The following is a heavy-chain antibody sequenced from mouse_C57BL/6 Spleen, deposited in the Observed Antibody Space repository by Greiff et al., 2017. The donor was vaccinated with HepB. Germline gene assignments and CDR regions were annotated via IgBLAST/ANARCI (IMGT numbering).Heavy chain of an antibody. Sequence: QVQLKESGPELVKPGASVKISCKASGYTFTDYYINWVKQRPGQGLEWIGWIFPGSGSTYYNEKFKGKATLTVDKSSSTAYMLLSSLTSEDSAVYFCARRGYYGSFFDYWGQGTTLTVSS. CDR3: ARRGYYGSFFDY. D-gene: IGHD1-1*01. CDR1: GYTFTDYY. V-gene: IGHV1-75*01. CDR2: IFPGSGST. J-gene: IGHJ2*01.